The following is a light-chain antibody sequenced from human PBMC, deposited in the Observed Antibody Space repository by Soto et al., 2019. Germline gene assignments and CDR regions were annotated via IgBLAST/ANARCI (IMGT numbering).Light chain of an antibody. CDR3: QSYGSSLTGVV. J-gene: IGLJ2*01. V-gene: IGLV1-40*01. CDR2: GNN. Sequence: QSVLTQPPSVSGAPGQRVTISCTGSSSNIGAPNDVHWYQQLPGTAPKLLIFGNNNRPSGVPDRFSGYKSGTSASLAITGHQAEDDAYYYCQSYGSSLTGVVFGAGTKLTVL. CDR1: SSNIGAPND.